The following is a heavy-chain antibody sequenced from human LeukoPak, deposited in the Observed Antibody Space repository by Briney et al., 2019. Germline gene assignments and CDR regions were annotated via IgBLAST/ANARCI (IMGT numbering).Heavy chain of an antibody. J-gene: IGHJ4*02. CDR2: IYYSGST. CDR1: GGSISSYY. D-gene: IGHD2-2*01. V-gene: IGHV4-59*01. CDR3: ARLGGGRFVVGPAARGGHFDY. Sequence: SETLSLTCTVSGGSISSYYWSWIRQPPGKGREWIGYIYYSGSTNYNPSLKRRVTISVDTSKNQFSLKLSSVTAADTAVYYCARLGGGRFVVGPAARGGHFDYWGQGTLVTVSS.